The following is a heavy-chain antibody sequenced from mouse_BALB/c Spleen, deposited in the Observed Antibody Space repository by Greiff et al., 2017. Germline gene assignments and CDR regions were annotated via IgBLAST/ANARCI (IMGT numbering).Heavy chain of an antibody. Sequence: VNLVESGPGLVQPSQSLSITCTVSGFSLTSYGVHWVRQSPGKGLEWLGVIWSGGSTDYNAAFISRLSISKDNSKSQVFFKMNSLQANDTAIYYCARLLRLRGNYAMDYWGQGTSVTVSS. V-gene: IGHV2-2*02. J-gene: IGHJ4*01. CDR2: IWSGGST. CDR3: ARLLRLRGNYAMDY. D-gene: IGHD1-2*01. CDR1: GFSLTSYG.